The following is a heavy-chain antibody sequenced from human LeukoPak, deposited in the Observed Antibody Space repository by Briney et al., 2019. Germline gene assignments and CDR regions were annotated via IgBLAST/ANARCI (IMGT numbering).Heavy chain of an antibody. CDR1: GGSISSSSYY. CDR2: IYYSGST. CDR3: ARHLSEGYYDSSGYPVKWFDP. Sequence: SETPSLTCTVSGGSISSSSYYWGWIRQPPGKGLEWIGSIYYSGSTYYNPCLKSRVTISVDRSKNQFSLKLSSVTAADTAVYYCARHLSEGYYDSSGYPVKWFDPWGQGTLVTVSS. V-gene: IGHV4-39*01. D-gene: IGHD3-22*01. J-gene: IGHJ5*02.